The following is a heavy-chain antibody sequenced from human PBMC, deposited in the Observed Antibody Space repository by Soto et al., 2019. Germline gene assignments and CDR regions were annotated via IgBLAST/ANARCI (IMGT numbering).Heavy chain of an antibody. CDR3: ARESEDLTSNFDY. CDR1: GFTFTRFS. J-gene: IGHJ4*02. CDR2: ISSTTNYI. V-gene: IGHV3-21*01. Sequence: VGSLRLSFAASGFTFTRFSMNWVRQAPGKGLEWVSSISSTTNYIYYGDSMKGRFTISRDNAKNSLYLEMNSLRAEDTAVYYCARESEDLTSNFDYWGQGSLVTVFS.